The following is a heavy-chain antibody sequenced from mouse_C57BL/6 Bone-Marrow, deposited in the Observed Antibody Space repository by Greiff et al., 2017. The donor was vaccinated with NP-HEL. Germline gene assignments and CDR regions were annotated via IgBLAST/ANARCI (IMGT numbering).Heavy chain of an antibody. V-gene: IGHV14-4*01. J-gene: IGHJ3*01. CDR1: GFNIKDDY. D-gene: IGHD2-5*01. CDR2: IDPENGDT. CDR3: TTPYSNKFAY. Sequence: EVKLMESGAELVRPGASVKLSCTASGFNIKDDYMHWVKQRPEQGLEWIGWIDPENGDTEYASKFQGKATITADTSSNTAYLQLSSLTSEDTAVYYCTTPYSNKFAYWGQGTLVTVSA.